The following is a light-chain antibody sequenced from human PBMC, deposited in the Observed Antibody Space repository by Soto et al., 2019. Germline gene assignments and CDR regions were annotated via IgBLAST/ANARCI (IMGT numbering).Light chain of an antibody. Sequence: EIVMTQSPATLSVSPGERATLSCRASQSVSSNLAWYQQKPGQAPRLLIYGASTRATGIPARFSGSESGTEFTLTISSLQSEDFAVYYCQQYNNWPPGTYGQGTKMEIK. CDR2: GAS. V-gene: IGKV3-15*01. CDR1: QSVSSN. CDR3: QQYNNWPPGT. J-gene: IGKJ1*01.